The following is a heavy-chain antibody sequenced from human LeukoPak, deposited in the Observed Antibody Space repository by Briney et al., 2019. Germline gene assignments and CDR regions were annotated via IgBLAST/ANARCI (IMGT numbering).Heavy chain of an antibody. J-gene: IGHJ4*02. CDR1: GGSFSGYY. D-gene: IGHD3-3*01. Sequence: SETLSLTCAVYGGSFSGYYWSWIRQPPGKGLEWIGEINHSGSTNYNPSLKSRVTISVDTSKNQFSLKLSSVTAADTAVYYCAREPRSYERGDYWGQGTLVTVSS. V-gene: IGHV4-34*01. CDR3: AREPRSYERGDY. CDR2: INHSGST.